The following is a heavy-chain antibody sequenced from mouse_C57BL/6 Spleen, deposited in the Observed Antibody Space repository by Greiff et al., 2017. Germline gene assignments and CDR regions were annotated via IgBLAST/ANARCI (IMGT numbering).Heavy chain of an antibody. V-gene: IGHV1-42*01. CDR2: INPSTGGT. CDR1: GYSFTGYY. Sequence: EVQLQQSGPELVKPGASVKISCKASGYSFTGYYMNWVKQSPEKSLEWIGEINPSTGGTTYNQKFKAKATLTVDKSSSTAYMQLKSLTSEDSAVYYCARSAVVATRDYFDYWGQGTTLTVSS. J-gene: IGHJ2*01. D-gene: IGHD1-1*01. CDR3: ARSAVVATRDYFDY.